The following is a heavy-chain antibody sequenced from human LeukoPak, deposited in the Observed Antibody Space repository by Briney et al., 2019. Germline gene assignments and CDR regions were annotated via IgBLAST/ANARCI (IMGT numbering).Heavy chain of an antibody. D-gene: IGHD3-22*01. CDR3: AKDRVTYYYYSSGYPDY. J-gene: IGHJ4*02. CDR1: GFTFSSYA. V-gene: IGHV3-23*01. CDR2: ISGSGGST. Sequence: PGGSLSLSCAASGFTFSSYAMSWVRQAPGKGLEWVSAISGSGGSTYYADSVKGRFTISRDNSKNTLYLQMNSLRAEDTAVYYCAKDRVTYYYYSSGYPDYWGQGTLVTVSS.